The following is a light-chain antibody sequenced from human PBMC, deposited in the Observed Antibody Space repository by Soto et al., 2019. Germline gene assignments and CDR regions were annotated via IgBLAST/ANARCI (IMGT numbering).Light chain of an antibody. V-gene: IGKV3-20*01. CDR1: QSVTSNH. J-gene: IGKJ2*01. CDR2: GAS. Sequence: EIVLTQSPGTLSLSPGERASLSCRATQSVTSNHLAWYQQKPGQAPRLLIHGASSRATGIPDRFSGGGSGTDFTLTISRLEPEDFAVYYCQQYGSSPFTFG. CDR3: QQYGSSPFT.